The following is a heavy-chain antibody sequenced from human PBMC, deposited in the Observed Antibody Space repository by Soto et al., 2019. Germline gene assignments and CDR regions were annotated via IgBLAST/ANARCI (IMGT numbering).Heavy chain of an antibody. Sequence: KPSETLSLTCTVSGGSITSSYWSWIRRPPGKGLEWIAYIYDTGISGYTPSTSYNPSLKSRVTMSVDTSKSQFSLKLTSVTAADTAVYYCARGEDASFYYGLDVCGQGITVTVSS. D-gene: IGHD6-6*01. V-gene: IGHV4-59*01. CDR1: GGSITSSY. CDR3: ARGEDASFYYGLDV. J-gene: IGHJ6*02. CDR2: IYDTGISGYTPST.